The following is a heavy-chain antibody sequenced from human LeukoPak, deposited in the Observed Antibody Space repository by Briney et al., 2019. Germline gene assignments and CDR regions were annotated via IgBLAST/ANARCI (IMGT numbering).Heavy chain of an antibody. V-gene: IGHV3-23*01. CDR2: ISGSGGST. J-gene: IGHJ4*02. Sequence: GGSLRLSCAASGFTFSSYAVSWVRQAPGKGLEWVSSISGSGGSTYSADSVKGRFTISRDNSKNTLYLQMNSLRAEDTALYYCAKDPVSSREAYYFDYWGQGTLVTVSS. CDR3: AKDPVSSREAYYFDY. D-gene: IGHD5-24*01. CDR1: GFTFSSYA.